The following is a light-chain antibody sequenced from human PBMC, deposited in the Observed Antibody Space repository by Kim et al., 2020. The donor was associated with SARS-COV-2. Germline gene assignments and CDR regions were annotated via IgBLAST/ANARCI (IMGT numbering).Light chain of an antibody. J-gene: IGKJ1*01. CDR1: QSISSW. CDR2: RAS. CDR3: QQYNSYSPWT. Sequence: DIQMTQSPSTLSASVGDRVTITCRASQSISSWLAWYQQKPGKAPKLLIYRASSLESGVPSRFSGSESGTEFTLTISSLQPDDFATYYCQQYNSYSPWTFGQGTKLEIK. V-gene: IGKV1-5*03.